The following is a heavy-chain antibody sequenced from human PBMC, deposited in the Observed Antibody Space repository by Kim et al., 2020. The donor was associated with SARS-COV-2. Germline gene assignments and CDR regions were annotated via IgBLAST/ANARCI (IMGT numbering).Heavy chain of an antibody. CDR3: ARGPGRVPLDK. J-gene: IGHJ4*02. V-gene: IGHV4-59*13. Sequence: SETLSLTCTVSGDSISTYYWSWVRQPPGKGLEWIGYNVHSAGFTSYNPALRNRATVSVDTSKNQFSLTLISVTAADTAVYFCARGPGRVPLDKWCQGTLVPVSS. D-gene: IGHD3-10*02. CDR1: GDSISTYY. CDR2: NVHSAGFT.